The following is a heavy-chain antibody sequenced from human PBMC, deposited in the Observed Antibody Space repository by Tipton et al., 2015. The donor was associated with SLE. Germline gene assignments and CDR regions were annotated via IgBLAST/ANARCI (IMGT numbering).Heavy chain of an antibody. CDR2: IYTSGST. CDR1: GGSISSYY. Sequence: TLSLTCTVSGGSISSYYWSWIRQPPGKGLEWIGYIYTSGSTNYNPSLKSRVTISVDTSKNQFSLKLSSVTAADTAVYYCARHGYSTQSFQHWDQGTLVTVSS. CDR3: ARHGYSTQSFQH. J-gene: IGHJ1*01. D-gene: IGHD6-13*01. V-gene: IGHV4-4*09.